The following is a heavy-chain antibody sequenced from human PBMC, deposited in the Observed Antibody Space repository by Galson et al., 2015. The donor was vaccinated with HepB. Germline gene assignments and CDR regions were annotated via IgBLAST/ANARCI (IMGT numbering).Heavy chain of an antibody. CDR3: AREGVVGSSVHIFDY. V-gene: IGHV3-30-3*01. CDR2: ISYDGTYK. J-gene: IGHJ4*01. Sequence: SLRLSCAASRFTFTTYAMHWVRQAPGKGLEWVASISYDGTYKYYADSVKGRFTISRDNSKNTLYLQMNSLRPEDTAVYYCAREGVVGSSVHIFDYWGHGTLVTVSS. CDR1: RFTFTTYA. D-gene: IGHD1-26*01.